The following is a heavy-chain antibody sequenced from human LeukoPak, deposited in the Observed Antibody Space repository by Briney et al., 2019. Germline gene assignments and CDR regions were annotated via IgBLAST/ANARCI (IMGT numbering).Heavy chain of an antibody. CDR1: GGSISSGSYY. CDR3: ARDRLFGGEQ. D-gene: IGHD3-16*01. CDR2: IYYSGST. Sequence: SETLSLTCTVSGGSISSGSYYWSWIRQPPGKGLEWIGYIYYSGSTNYNPSLKSRVTISVDTSKNQFSLKLSSVTAADTAVYYCARDRLFGGEQWGQGTLVTVSS. J-gene: IGHJ4*02. V-gene: IGHV4-61*01.